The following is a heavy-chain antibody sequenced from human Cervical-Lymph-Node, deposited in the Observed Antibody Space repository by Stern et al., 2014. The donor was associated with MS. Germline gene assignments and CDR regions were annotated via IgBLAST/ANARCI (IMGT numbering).Heavy chain of an antibody. CDR2: IYYSGST. CDR1: GGSISSYY. V-gene: IGHV4-59*08. CDR3: ARHRVDYGIYAYQFDP. J-gene: IGHJ5*02. D-gene: IGHD4-11*01. Sequence: MQLVESGPGLVKPSETLSLTCTVSGGSISSYYWSWIRPPPGKGLEWIGYIYYSGSTNYNPSLKSRVTISVDSSRKHFSLRLTSVTAADTAVYFCARHRVDYGIYAYQFDPWGQGTLATVSS.